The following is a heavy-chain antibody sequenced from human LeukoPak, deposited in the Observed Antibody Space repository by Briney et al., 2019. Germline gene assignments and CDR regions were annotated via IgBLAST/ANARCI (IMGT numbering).Heavy chain of an antibody. J-gene: IGHJ4*02. CDR3: ARGCCSSTACPPCDY. CDR2: ISYDGSNK. CDR1: GFTFSTYT. Sequence: QTGGSLRLSCAASGFTFSTYTIHWVRQAPGKGLEWVAVISYDGSNKYYADSVKGRFTLSRDNSKDTLYLQMDSLRAEDTAVYSCARGCCSSTACPPCDYWGQGTLVTVSS. D-gene: IGHD2-2*01. V-gene: IGHV3-30*04.